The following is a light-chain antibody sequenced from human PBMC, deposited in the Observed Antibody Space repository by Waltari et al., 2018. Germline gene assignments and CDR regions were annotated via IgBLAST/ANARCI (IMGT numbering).Light chain of an antibody. CDR1: SSDVGASKF. CDR2: EVN. CDR3: CSYVTGDTWV. Sequence: QSALTQPASVSGSPGQSITIPCTGSSSDVGASKFVSWYQQHPGKAPKLMIYEVNQRPSGISNRFSGSKSGNTAALTISGLQTEDEADYYCCSYVTGDTWVFGGGTRVAVL. V-gene: IGLV2-23*02. J-gene: IGLJ3*02.